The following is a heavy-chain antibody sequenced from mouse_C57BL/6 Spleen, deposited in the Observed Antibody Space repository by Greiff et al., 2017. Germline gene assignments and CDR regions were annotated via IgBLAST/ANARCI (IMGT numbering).Heavy chain of an antibody. V-gene: IGHV5-6*01. CDR3: TIPYSNYKEYWYFDV. CDR2: ISSGGSST. CDR1: GFTFSSYG. Sequence: EVQLVESGGALVKPGGSLKLSCAASGFTFSSYGMSWVRPTPDKRLEWVATISSGGSSTYYPDSVTGRFTLSRDNAKNYLYLKMNILESEDTAMYYCTIPYSNYKEYWYFDVWGTGTTVTVAS. J-gene: IGHJ1*03. D-gene: IGHD2-5*01.